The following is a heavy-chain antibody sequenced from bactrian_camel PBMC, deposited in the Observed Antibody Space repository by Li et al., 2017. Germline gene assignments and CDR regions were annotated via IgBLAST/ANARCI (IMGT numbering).Heavy chain of an antibody. CDR3: ATCGSTWDLSS. V-gene: IGHV3S40*01. D-gene: IGHD6*01. CDR1: YTYGRKW. Sequence: DVQLVESGGGSVQAGGSLRLSCGYTYGRKWMGWFRQAPGKGLEWVSVIFRGGGAYYAESVQGRFTISRDNAKNTVYLHLNTLKTEDMAMYYCATCGSTWDLSSWGQGTQVTVS. CDR2: IFRGGGA. J-gene: IGHJ4*01.